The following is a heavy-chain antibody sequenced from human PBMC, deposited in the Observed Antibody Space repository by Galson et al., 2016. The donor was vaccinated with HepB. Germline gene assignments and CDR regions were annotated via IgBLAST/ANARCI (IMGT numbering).Heavy chain of an antibody. Sequence: SVKVSCKASEYTFGNYAMHWVRQAPGQGLEWMGWINVANGNTKYSQNFQGRVTITRDTSASTAYLYLNRLTTQDTAVYFCARVAGGGLGAHDLIYFHGMDVWGQGTAVAVSS. CDR1: EYTFGNYA. CDR3: ARVAGGGLGAHDLIYFHGMDV. V-gene: IGHV1-3*01. J-gene: IGHJ6*02. D-gene: IGHD3/OR15-3a*01. CDR2: INVANGNT.